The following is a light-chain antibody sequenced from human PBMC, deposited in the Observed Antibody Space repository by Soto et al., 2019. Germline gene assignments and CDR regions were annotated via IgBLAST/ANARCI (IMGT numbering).Light chain of an antibody. CDR1: QSVSSY. Sequence: EIVLTQSPATLSLSPGERATLSCRASQSVSSYLAWYQQKPGQAPRLLIYDASNRATGIPARFSGSGSGTDFTLTISSLXPEXXXVYYCQQRSNWSLTFGGGTKVEIK. J-gene: IGKJ4*01. CDR3: QQRSNWSLT. V-gene: IGKV3-11*01. CDR2: DAS.